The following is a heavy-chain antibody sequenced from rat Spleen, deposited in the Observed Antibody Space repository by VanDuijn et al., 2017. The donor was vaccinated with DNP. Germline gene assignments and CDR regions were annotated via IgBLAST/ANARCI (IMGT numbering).Heavy chain of an antibody. CDR3: ARADTN. Sequence: EVQLQESGPGLVKPSQSLSLTCSVTGYSITTYYWAWIRKFPGDKMEWIGHITYSGGTNYNPSLKSRISITRDTSRNQFFLQLNSVTTEDTATYYCARADTNWGQGVMVTISS. CDR1: GYSITTYY. CDR2: ITYSGGT. V-gene: IGHV3-1*01. J-gene: IGHJ2*01.